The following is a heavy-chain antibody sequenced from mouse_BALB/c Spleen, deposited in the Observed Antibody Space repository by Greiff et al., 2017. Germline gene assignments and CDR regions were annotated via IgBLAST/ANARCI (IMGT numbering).Heavy chain of an antibody. CDR1: GYTFTSYW. CDR2: IYPGSGST. D-gene: IGHD2-1*01. J-gene: IGHJ3*01. V-gene: IGHV1S22*01. Sequence: LQQPGSELVRPGASVKLSCKASGYTFTSYWMHWVKQRPGQGLAWIGNIYPGSGSTNYDEKFKSKATLTVDTSSSTAYMQLSSLTSEDSAVYYCARSGGNYRFAYWGQGTLVTVSA. CDR3: ARSGGNYRFAY.